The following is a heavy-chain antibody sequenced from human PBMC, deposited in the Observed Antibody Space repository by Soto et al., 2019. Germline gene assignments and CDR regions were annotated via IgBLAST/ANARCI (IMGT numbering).Heavy chain of an antibody. CDR3: AKVSDYYESGGKLDY. J-gene: IGHJ4*02. CDR1: GFIFSSYA. V-gene: IGHV3-23*01. Sequence: EVQLLESGGGLVQPGRSLRLSCAASGFIFSSYAMSWVRQAPGKGLEWVSGISTSGVSTNYADSVKGRFTISRDNSKNTLYLQMNSLRAEDTAIYYCAKVSDYYESGGKLDYWGQGTLVTVSS. CDR2: ISTSGVST. D-gene: IGHD3-22*01.